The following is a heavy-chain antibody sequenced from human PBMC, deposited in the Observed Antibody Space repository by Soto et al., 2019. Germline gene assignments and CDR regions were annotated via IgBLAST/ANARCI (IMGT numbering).Heavy chain of an antibody. J-gene: IGHJ4*02. CDR3: ARRYGASFDY. V-gene: IGHV4-59*01. D-gene: IGHD4-17*01. CDR1: GGSISSYY. CDR2: IYYSGST. Sequence: QVQLQESGPGLVKPSETLSLTCTVSGGSISSYYWRWIRQPPGKGLEWIWYIYYSGSTNYNPSLKSRVTISVDTSKNQFSLKLSSVTAADTAVYYCARRYGASFDYWGQGTLVTVSS.